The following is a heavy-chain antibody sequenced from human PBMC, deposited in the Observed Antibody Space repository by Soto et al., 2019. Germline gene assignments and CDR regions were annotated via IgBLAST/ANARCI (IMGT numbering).Heavy chain of an antibody. CDR3: ATGSGWYSPDY. CDR2: IDNDGSSR. CDR1: GFTFSSNW. V-gene: IGHV3-74*01. J-gene: IGHJ4*02. Sequence: EVQLVESGGGLVQPGGSLRLSCAASGFTFSSNWMHWVRQGPGKGLVWVSRIDNDGSSRDYAGSVKGRFTISRDNAKNTLYLEMSSLRAEDPAVYYCATGSGWYSPDYWGQGTLVTVSS. D-gene: IGHD6-19*01.